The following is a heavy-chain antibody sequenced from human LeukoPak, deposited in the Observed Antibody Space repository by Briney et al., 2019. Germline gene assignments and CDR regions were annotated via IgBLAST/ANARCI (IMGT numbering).Heavy chain of an antibody. CDR1: GFIFSDYY. CDR3: ARHRTSADYALGD. D-gene: IGHD4-17*01. CDR2: ISSSDDTK. J-gene: IGHJ4*02. Sequence: GGSLRLSCGASGFIFSDYYMSWIRQAPGKGLEWVSYISSSDDTKYYADSVKGRFAISRDNAKKSLFLQMDSLRAEDTAMYYCARHRTSADYALGDWGQGTLVIVSS. V-gene: IGHV3-11*01.